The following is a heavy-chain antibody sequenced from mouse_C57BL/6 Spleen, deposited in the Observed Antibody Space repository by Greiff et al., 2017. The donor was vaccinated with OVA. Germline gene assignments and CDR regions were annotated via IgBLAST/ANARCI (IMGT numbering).Heavy chain of an antibody. V-gene: IGHV3-6*01. CDR2: ISYDGSN. J-gene: IGHJ2*01. D-gene: IGHD2-4*01. CDR3: ARGDGYDYEGSPYFDY. Sequence: EESGPGLVKPSQSLSLTCSVTGYSITSGYYWNWIRQFPGNKLEWMGYISYDGSNNYNPSLKNRISITRDTSKNQFFLKLNSVTTEDTATYYCARGDGYDYEGSPYFDYWGQGTTLTVSS. CDR1: GYSITSGYY.